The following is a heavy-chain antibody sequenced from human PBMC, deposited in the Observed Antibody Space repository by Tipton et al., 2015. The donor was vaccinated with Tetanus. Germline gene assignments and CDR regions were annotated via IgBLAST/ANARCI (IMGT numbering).Heavy chain of an antibody. V-gene: IGHV4-31*03. J-gene: IGHJ5*02. CDR1: GGSISSGGYY. CDR2: IYFSGSA. CDR3: ARLDCAASGYIIRFGP. Sequence: TLSLTCSVSGGSISSGGYYWSWIRQHPGKGLEWIGHIYFSGSAFYNPSLKTRLSMSVDTSKNNFSLRLSSVTAADSAVYYCARLDCAASGYIIRFGPWGQGTLVSVST. D-gene: IGHD3-3*01.